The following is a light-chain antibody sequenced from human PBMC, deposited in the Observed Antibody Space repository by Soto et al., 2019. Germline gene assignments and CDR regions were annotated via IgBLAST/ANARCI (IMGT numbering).Light chain of an antibody. CDR1: QTISNW. J-gene: IGKJ1*01. Sequence: DIQMTQSPSTLSASVGDRVTVTCRASQTISNWLAWYQQKPGKAPKLLIYQASSLESGVPSRFSGSGSGTEFTLPISSLQPDDFATYYCQHYNDFPWTFGQGTTVEI. V-gene: IGKV1-5*03. CDR2: QAS. CDR3: QHYNDFPWT.